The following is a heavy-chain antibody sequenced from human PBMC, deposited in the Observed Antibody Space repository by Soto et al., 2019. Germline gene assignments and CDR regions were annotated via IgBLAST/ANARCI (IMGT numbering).Heavy chain of an antibody. CDR2: IYSAGNT. D-gene: IGHD3-10*01. Sequence: EVQLVESGGGLVQPGGSLRLSCTASGFTVSSNYMSWVRQAPGKGLEWVSVIYSAGNTYYADSVKGRFSISRDNSKTTLYLVMNSLRAEDTAVYYCARDVSGGLDPWGQGTLVTVSS. CDR3: ARDVSGGLDP. CDR1: GFTVSSNY. J-gene: IGHJ5*02. V-gene: IGHV3-66*01.